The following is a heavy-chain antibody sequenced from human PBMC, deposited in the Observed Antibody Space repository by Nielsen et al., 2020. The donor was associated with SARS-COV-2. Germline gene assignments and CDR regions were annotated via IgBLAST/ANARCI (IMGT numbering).Heavy chain of an antibody. CDR1: GFTFINYW. Sequence: GESLKISCAASGFTFINYWMTWVRQAPGKGLEWVANIKKDGSEKYYVDSVKDRFTISRVNAKNSLYLQMNSLRVGDTAVYYCARSDHYYHGMDVWGQGTTVTVSS. J-gene: IGHJ6*02. V-gene: IGHV3-7*03. CDR2: IKKDGSEK. CDR3: ARSDHYYHGMDV.